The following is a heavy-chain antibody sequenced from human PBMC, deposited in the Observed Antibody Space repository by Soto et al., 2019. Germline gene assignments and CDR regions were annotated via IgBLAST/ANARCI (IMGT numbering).Heavy chain of an antibody. V-gene: IGHV3-73*02. CDR3: ILGSGGTDAFDI. CDR1: GFTFSDSA. D-gene: IGHD3-10*01. CDR2: IRSKANSYTT. Sequence: EVQLVESGGGLVQPGGSLKLSCAASGFTFSDSAVHWVRQASGRGLEWVGRIRSKANSYTTTYSASVKGRFNISRDDSNNTAQLHMNSLKTEDTALYYCILGSGGTDAFDIWGQGTMVTVSS. J-gene: IGHJ3*02.